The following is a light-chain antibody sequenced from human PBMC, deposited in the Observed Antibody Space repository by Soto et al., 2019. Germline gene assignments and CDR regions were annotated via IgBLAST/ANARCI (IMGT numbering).Light chain of an antibody. CDR2: SAS. CDR1: HSVSSN. J-gene: IGKJ5*01. V-gene: IGKV3-15*01. CDR3: QQYNNWLAFT. Sequence: EIVMTHSPATLSVSPGERDTLSCRASHSVSSNLAWYKQKPGQAPRLLIYSASTRATGSAATLSGSGSGTDFNLTNRSLQSEDFAVYYCQQYNNWLAFTCGRGTRLVIK.